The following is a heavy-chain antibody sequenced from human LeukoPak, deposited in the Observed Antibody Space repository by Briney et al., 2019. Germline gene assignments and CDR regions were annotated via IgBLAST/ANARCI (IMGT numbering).Heavy chain of an antibody. CDR3: ATHYDFWRGYGY. V-gene: IGHV1-8*03. Sequence: GASVKVSCKASGYTFTSYDINWVRRAPGQGLEWMGWMNPNSGNTGYAQKFQGRVTITRNTSISTAYMELSSLRSEDTAVYYCATHYDFWRGYGYWGQGTLVTVSS. CDR2: MNPNSGNT. J-gene: IGHJ4*02. D-gene: IGHD3-3*01. CDR1: GYTFTSYD.